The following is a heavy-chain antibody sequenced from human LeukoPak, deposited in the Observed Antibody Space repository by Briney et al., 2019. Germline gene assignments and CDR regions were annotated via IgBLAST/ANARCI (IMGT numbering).Heavy chain of an antibody. CDR2: ISAYNGNT. CDR1: SYTFTNYA. V-gene: IGHV1-18*01. J-gene: IGHJ5*02. Sequence: ASVKVSCKASSYTFTNYAFTWVRQAPGQGLEWMGWISAYNGNTNYAQKLQGRVTMTTDASTSTAYMELRSLRSDDTAVYYCARGLEWLTRRHTWFDPWGQGTLVTVSS. D-gene: IGHD3-3*01. CDR3: ARGLEWLTRRHTWFDP.